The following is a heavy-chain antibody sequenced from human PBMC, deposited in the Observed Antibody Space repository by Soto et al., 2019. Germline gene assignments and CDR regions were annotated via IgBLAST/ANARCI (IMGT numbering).Heavy chain of an antibody. D-gene: IGHD5-18*01. CDR1: GFTFDDYA. J-gene: IGHJ4*02. V-gene: IGHV3-9*01. CDR2: ISWNSGNI. CDR3: VRSKGGYSYGTPFDY. Sequence: EVQLEESGGALVQPGRSLRLSCAASGFTFDDYAMYWVRQVLGKGLEWVSSISWNSGNIGYADSVKGRFTNSRDNAENSLYLQMSSLRPEDTALYYCVRSKGGYSYGTPFDYWGQGTLVTVSS.